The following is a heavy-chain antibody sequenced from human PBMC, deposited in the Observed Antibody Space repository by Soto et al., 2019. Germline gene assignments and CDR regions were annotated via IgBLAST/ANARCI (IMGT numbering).Heavy chain of an antibody. J-gene: IGHJ2*01. CDR2: ISSSGSTI. CDR1: GFTLSDYY. D-gene: IGHD6-25*01. CDR3: ASLLGGFSWYFDL. V-gene: IGHV3-11*01. Sequence: QVQLVESGGGLVKPGGSLRLSCAASGFTLSDYYMSWIRQAPGKGLEWVSYISSSGSTIYYADSVKGRFTISRDNAKNSLYLQMSSLRADDAAVYYCASLLGGFSWYFDLWGRGTLVTVSS.